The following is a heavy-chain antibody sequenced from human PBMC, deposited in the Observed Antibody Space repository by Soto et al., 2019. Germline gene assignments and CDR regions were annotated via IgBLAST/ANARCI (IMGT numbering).Heavy chain of an antibody. D-gene: IGHD3-3*01. CDR3: ARGLEFYGMDV. Sequence: SETLSLTCPVSGYSISSGYYWGWIRQPPGKGLEWIGSIYHSGSTYYSPSLKSRVTIPIDQSKNQFSLKLSSVTAADTAVYYCARGLEFYGMDVWGQGTTVTVPS. J-gene: IGHJ6*02. CDR1: GYSISSGYY. CDR2: IYHSGST. V-gene: IGHV4-38-2*02.